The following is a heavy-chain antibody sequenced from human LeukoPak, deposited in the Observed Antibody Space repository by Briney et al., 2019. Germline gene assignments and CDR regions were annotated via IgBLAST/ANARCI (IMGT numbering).Heavy chain of an antibody. D-gene: IGHD3-3*01. V-gene: IGHV1-18*01. J-gene: IGHJ6*02. CDR3: ARDLYYDFWSGYFGYYGMDV. CDR2: ISAYNGNT. Sequence: ASVKVSCKASGYTFTSYGISWVRQAPGQGLERMGWISAYNGNTNYAQKLQGRVTMTTDTSTSTAYMELRSLRSDDTAVYYCARDLYYDFWSGYFGYYGMDVWGQGTTVTVSS. CDR1: GYTFTSYG.